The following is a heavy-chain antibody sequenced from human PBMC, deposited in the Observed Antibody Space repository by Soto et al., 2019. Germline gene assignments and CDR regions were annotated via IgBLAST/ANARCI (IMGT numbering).Heavy chain of an antibody. CDR3: ARGSLISYTIDY. CDR2: INPNSGVT. CDR1: GYRFTGYS. J-gene: IGHJ4*02. D-gene: IGHD3-16*01. Sequence: QVQLIQSGAEVKKPGASVRVSCKTSGYRFTGYSVHWVRQAPGQGLEWMGWINPNSGVTKYAQKFHDWVTMTRDTSSSTAYMELTRIRTGATDVYSCARGSLISYTIDYWGQGTLVTVSS. V-gene: IGHV1-2*04.